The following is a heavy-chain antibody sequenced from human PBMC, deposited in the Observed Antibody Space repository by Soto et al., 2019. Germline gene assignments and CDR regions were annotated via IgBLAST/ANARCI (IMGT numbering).Heavy chain of an antibody. D-gene: IGHD6-19*01. Sequence: SETLSLTCAVYGGSFSGYYWSWIRQPPGKGLEWIGEINHSGSTNYNPSLKSRVTISVDTSKNQFSLKLSSVTAADTAVYCCARGRAPWIAVAGPFDYWGQGTLVTVSS. CDR2: INHSGST. CDR3: ARGRAPWIAVAGPFDY. CDR1: GGSFSGYY. J-gene: IGHJ4*02. V-gene: IGHV4-34*01.